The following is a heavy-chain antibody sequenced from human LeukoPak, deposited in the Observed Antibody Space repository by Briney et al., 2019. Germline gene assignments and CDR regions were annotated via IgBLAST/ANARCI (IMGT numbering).Heavy chain of an antibody. Sequence: SETLSLTCAVYGGSFSGYYWSWIRQPPGKGLEWIGEINHSGSTNYNPSLKSRVTISVDTSKNQFSLKLSSVTPEDTAVYYCARGSGSYYAFDIWGQGTMVTVSS. V-gene: IGHV4-34*01. D-gene: IGHD1-26*01. CDR1: GGSFSGYY. CDR2: INHSGST. J-gene: IGHJ3*02. CDR3: ARGSGSYYAFDI.